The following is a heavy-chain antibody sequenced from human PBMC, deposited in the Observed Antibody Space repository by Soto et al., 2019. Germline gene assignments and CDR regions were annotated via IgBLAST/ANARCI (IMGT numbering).Heavy chain of an antibody. V-gene: IGHV1-3*01. J-gene: IGHJ4*02. D-gene: IGHD5-18*01. CDR3: ARGLNGYLHYFDY. CDR2: INAGNGNT. Sequence: ASVKVSCKASGYTFTSYAMHWVRQAPGQRLEWMGWINAGNGNTKYSQKFQGRVTITRDTSASTVDMELSSLRSEDTAVYYCARGLNGYLHYFDYWGQGTLVTVSS. CDR1: GYTFTSYA.